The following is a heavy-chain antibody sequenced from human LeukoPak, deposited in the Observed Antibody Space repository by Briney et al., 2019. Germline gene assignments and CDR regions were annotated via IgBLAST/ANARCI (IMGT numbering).Heavy chain of an antibody. CDR3: ATHGPRYSYGYLGY. V-gene: IGHV4-34*01. Sequence: PSETLSLTCAVYGGSFSGYYWSWIRQPPGKGLEWIGEINHSGSTNYSPSLKSRVTISVDTSKNQFSLKLSSVTAADTAVYYCATHGPRYSYGYLGYWGQGTLVTVSS. D-gene: IGHD5-18*01. CDR2: INHSGST. J-gene: IGHJ4*02. CDR1: GGSFSGYY.